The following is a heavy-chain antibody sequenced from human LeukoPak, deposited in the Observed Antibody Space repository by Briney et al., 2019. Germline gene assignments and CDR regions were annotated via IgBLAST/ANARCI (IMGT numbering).Heavy chain of an antibody. J-gene: IGHJ6*03. CDR3: ARAYYDSSGYYYSLYYYMDV. CDR1: GYTFTSCD. CDR2: MNPNSGNT. Sequence: GASVKVSCKASGYTFTSCDINWVRHATGQGLEWMGWMNPNSGNTGYAQKFQGRVTMTRNTSISTAYMELSSLRSEDTAVYYCARAYYDSSGYYYSLYYYMDVWGKGTTVTVSS. V-gene: IGHV1-8*01. D-gene: IGHD3-22*01.